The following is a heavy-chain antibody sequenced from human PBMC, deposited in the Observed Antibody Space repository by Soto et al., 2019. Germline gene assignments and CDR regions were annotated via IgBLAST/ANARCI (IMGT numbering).Heavy chain of an antibody. CDR3: AMLDNYVTPTPQDV. CDR1: GYIFVNYG. CDR2: IRPYSGNT. V-gene: IGHV1-18*01. J-gene: IGHJ6*02. D-gene: IGHD3-16*01. Sequence: QVQLVQSGYEVRKPGSSVKVSCKASGYIFVNYGIAWVRQAPGQGLEWMGWIRPYSGNTHYASKVQGRLTMTTDTSTSTAYMDLGSLTSDDTAVYYCAMLDNYVTPTPQDVWGPGTTGTVSS.